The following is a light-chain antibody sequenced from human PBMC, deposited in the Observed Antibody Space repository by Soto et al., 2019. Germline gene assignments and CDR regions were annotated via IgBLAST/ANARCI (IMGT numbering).Light chain of an antibody. V-gene: IGLV2-14*01. CDR2: DVS. Sequence: QSVLTHPASVSGSPGQSITISCTATSSDVGGYNYVSWYQQHPGKAPKLMIYDVSNRPSGVSNRFSGSKSGNTASLTISGLQAEDEADYYCSSYASSSTYVVFGGGTKLTVL. J-gene: IGLJ2*01. CDR1: SSDVGGYNY. CDR3: SSYASSSTYVV.